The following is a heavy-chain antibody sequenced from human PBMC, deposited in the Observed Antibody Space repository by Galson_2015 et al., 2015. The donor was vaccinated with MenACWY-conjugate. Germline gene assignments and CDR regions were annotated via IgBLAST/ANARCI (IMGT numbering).Heavy chain of an antibody. CDR3: ARRVWSSIWYYFDY. J-gene: IGHJ4*02. V-gene: IGHV3-74*01. Sequence: SLRLSCAVSGFTFSSYWVDWVRQAPGKGLVWISRFNSDGSGITYADSVKGRFTMSRDNAKNTLYLQMNRLRVEDTAVYYCARRVWSSIWYYFDYWGQGTLVTVSS. D-gene: IGHD6-13*01. CDR1: GFTFSSYW. CDR2: FNSDGSGI.